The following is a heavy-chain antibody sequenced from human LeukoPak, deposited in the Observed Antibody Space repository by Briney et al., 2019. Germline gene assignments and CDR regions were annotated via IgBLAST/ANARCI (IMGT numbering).Heavy chain of an antibody. CDR2: INPNSGGT. CDR1: GYTFTGYY. J-gene: IGHJ4*02. D-gene: IGHD2-15*01. CDR3: ARGETYCSGGGCYSVPFGY. Sequence: ASVTVSCKASGYTFTGYYIHWVRQAPAQGLEWVGWINPNSGGTNYAQKFQGRVTMTSDTSISTAYMDLNRLRSDDTAVYYCARGETYCSGGGCYSVPFGYWGQGTLVTVSS. V-gene: IGHV1-2*02.